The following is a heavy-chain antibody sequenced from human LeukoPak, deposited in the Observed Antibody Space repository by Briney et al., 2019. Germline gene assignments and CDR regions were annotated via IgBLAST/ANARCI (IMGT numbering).Heavy chain of an antibody. CDR3: ARHSGDVSLDY. J-gene: IGHJ4*02. CDR2: IKSKSDGGTT. V-gene: IGHV3-15*01. Sequence: GGSLRLSCAASGFTFSNALMSWVRQAPGKGLEWVGRIKSKSDGGTTDYAAPVKGRFTISRDSSDNTLYLQMTSRRGEDTAVYYCARHSGDVSLDYWGQGTLVTVSS. D-gene: IGHD7-27*01. CDR1: GFTFSNAL.